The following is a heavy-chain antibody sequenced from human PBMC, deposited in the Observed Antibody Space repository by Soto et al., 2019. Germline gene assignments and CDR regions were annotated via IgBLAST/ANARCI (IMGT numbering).Heavy chain of an antibody. CDR1: GFTFSSYS. Sequence: GGSLRLSCAASGFTFSSYSMNWVRQAPGKGLEWVSSISSSSSYIYYADSVKGRFTISRDNAKNSLYLQMNSLRAEDTAVYYCARAFGYSYGYWNHWGQGTLVTVSS. CDR2: ISSSSSYI. CDR3: ARAFGYSYGYWNH. J-gene: IGHJ5*02. D-gene: IGHD5-18*01. V-gene: IGHV3-21*01.